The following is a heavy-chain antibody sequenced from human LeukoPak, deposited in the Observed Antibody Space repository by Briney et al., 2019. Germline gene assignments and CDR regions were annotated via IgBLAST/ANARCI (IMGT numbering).Heavy chain of an antibody. V-gene: IGHV4-59*01. D-gene: IGHD2/OR15-2a*01. CDR2: ISYSGST. CDR1: GGSISSNY. Sequence: SETLSLACTVSGGSISSNYWSWIRQPPGMGLEWIGYISYSGSTNYSPSLKSRVTILVDTSKNQFSLKLSSVTAADTAVYYCARGKYFFERKAEWYFDLWGRGTLVTVSS. CDR3: ARGKYFFERKAEWYFDL. J-gene: IGHJ2*01.